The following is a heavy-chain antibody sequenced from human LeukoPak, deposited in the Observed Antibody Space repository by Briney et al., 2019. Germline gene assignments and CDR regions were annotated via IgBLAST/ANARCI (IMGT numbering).Heavy chain of an antibody. V-gene: IGHV3-48*03. CDR1: GFTFSSYE. CDR2: ISSSGSTI. CDR3: ARDQAGRHSDY. D-gene: IGHD6-13*01. Sequence: GGSLRLSCAASGFTFSSYEMNWVRQAPGKGLEWVSYISSSGSTIYYADSVKGRFTISRDNAKNSLYLQMNSLRAEDSAVYYCARDQAGRHSDYWGQGTLVTVSP. J-gene: IGHJ4*02.